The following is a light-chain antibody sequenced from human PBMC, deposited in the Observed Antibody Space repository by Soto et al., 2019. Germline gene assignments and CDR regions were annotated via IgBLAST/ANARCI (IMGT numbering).Light chain of an antibody. J-gene: IGKJ1*01. CDR1: QSISSW. Sequence: DIQMTQSPSTLSASVGDRVTTTCRASQSISSWLAWYQQKPGKAPKLLIYKASSLESGVPSRFSGSGSGTEFTLTISSLQPDDFATYYYQQYNSYPWTFGQGTKVEIK. CDR3: QQYNSYPWT. V-gene: IGKV1-5*03. CDR2: KAS.